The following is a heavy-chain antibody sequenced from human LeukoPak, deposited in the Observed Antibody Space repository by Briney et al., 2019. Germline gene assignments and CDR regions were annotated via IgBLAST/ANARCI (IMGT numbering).Heavy chain of an antibody. D-gene: IGHD6-13*01. CDR1: GFTFSNYG. CDR2: ISSDGSHR. CDR3: AKASPLAAAES. J-gene: IGHJ5*02. V-gene: IGHV3-30*18. Sequence: PGGSLRLSCAASGFTFSNYGMHWVRQAPGKGLEWVSVISSDGSHRYYADSVKGRFTISRDTSKNTLYLQMNILRAEDTAVYYCAKASPLAAAESWGQGTLVTVSS.